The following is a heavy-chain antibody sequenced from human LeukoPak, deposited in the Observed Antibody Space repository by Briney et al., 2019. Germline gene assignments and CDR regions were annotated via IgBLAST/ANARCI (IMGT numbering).Heavy chain of an antibody. V-gene: IGHV3-15*01. J-gene: IGHJ4*02. CDR2: IKSKTDGGTT. D-gene: IGHD3-10*01. Sequence: GGSLRLSCAASGFTFSNAWMSCGREAPGKGLECGGRIKSKTDGGTTDYAAPVKGRFTISRDDSKNTLYLQMNSLKTEDTAVYYCTTLGELYLLHDYWGQGTLVTVSS. CDR3: TTLGELYLLHDY. CDR1: GFTFSNAW.